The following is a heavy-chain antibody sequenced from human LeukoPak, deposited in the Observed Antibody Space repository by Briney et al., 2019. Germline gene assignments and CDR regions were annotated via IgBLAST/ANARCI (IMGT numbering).Heavy chain of an antibody. CDR1: GGTFSSYA. V-gene: IGHV1-2*02. D-gene: IGHD3-10*01. CDR3: ARDNGGGAFDI. Sequence: ASVKVSCKASGGTFSSYAISWVRQAPGQGLEWMGWINPNSGGTNYAQKFQGRVTMTRDTSISTAYMELSRLRSDDTAVYYCARDNGGGAFDIWGQGTMVFVSS. J-gene: IGHJ3*02. CDR2: INPNSGGT.